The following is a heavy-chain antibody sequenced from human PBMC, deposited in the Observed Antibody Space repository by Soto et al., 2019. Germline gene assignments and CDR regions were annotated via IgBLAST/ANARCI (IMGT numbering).Heavy chain of an antibody. V-gene: IGHV1-2*02. Sequence: XSVKVSCKASVYSFTGYYIQWVRQAPGQGLEWMGWINTKTGGTKYAQKFQGRVTMTRDTSINTAYMEVSRLRSDDTAVYYCATDKVAFDMWGQGTMVTVSS. J-gene: IGHJ3*02. CDR2: INTKTGGT. CDR1: VYSFTGYY. CDR3: ATDKVAFDM. D-gene: IGHD3-9*01.